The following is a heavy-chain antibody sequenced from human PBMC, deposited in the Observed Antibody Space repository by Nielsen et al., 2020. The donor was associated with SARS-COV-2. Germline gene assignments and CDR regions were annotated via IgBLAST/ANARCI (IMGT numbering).Heavy chain of an antibody. J-gene: IGHJ6*02. CDR1: GGSISSYY. CDR2: IYYSGST. D-gene: IGHD3-3*01. Sequence: SETLSFTCTVSGGSISSYYWSWIRQPPGKGLEWIGYIYYSGSTNYNPSLKSRVTISVDTSKNQFSLKLSSVTAADTAVYYCAVGGSITIFGVGYYGMDVWGQGTTVTVSS. V-gene: IGHV4-59*01. CDR3: AVGGSITIFGVGYYGMDV.